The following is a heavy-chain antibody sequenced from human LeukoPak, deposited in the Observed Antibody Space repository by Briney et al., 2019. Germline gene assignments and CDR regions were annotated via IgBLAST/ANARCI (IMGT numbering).Heavy chain of an antibody. J-gene: IGHJ4*02. CDR3: ARLSGTYFVDY. Sequence: GGSLRLSCAASGFTFSDHYMDWVRQAPGKGLEWVGRSRNKAKSYTTEYAASVKGRFATSRDVSKNSLYLQMNSLKTEDTAVYYCARLSGTYFVDYWGQGTLVTVSS. D-gene: IGHD1-26*01. CDR2: SRNKAKSYTT. CDR1: GFTFSDHY. V-gene: IGHV3-72*01.